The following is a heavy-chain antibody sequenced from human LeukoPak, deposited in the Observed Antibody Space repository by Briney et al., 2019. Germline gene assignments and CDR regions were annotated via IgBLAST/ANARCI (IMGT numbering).Heavy chain of an antibody. J-gene: IGHJ4*02. D-gene: IGHD6-6*01. CDR3: ARVVVSSSSDYFDY. CDR1: GFTFSSFA. Sequence: GGSLRLSCAASGFTFSSFAVHWVRQAPGKGREWVAVISSDRNNKFYTDSVKGRFTISRDNSKNTLYLQVDSLRAEDTAVYYCARVVVSSSSDYFDYWGQGTLVTVSS. CDR2: ISSDRNNK. V-gene: IGHV3-30*04.